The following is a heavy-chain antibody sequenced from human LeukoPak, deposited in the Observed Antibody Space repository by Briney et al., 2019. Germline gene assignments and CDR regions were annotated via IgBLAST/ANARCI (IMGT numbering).Heavy chain of an antibody. Sequence: SESLSLTCTVSGGSISSYYWSWIRQPAGKGLEWIGRMYTSGSTNYNPSLKSRVTISVDTSKNQFSLKLSSVTAADTAVYYCAREGSYYYGSGSYYISRHYYYYMDVWGKGTTVTISS. CDR3: AREGSYYYGSGSYYISRHYYYYMDV. CDR2: MYTSGST. J-gene: IGHJ6*03. D-gene: IGHD3-10*01. CDR1: GGSISSYY. V-gene: IGHV4-4*07.